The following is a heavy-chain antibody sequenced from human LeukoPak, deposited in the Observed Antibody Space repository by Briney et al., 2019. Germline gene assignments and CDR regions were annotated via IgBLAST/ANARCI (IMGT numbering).Heavy chain of an antibody. V-gene: IGHV3-23*01. D-gene: IGHD3-16*02. CDR2: ITGTTALT. CDR1: GFTFDDYA. CDR3: AKDKHLRFVVTMGASDS. J-gene: IGHJ3*02. Sequence: GGSLRLSCAASGFTFDDYAMHWVRQAPGKGLEWVSTITGTTALTYYADSVKGRFTISVDNSKNTLYLQMNSLRAEDTAMYYCAKDKHLRFVVTMGASDSWGQGTMVSVSS.